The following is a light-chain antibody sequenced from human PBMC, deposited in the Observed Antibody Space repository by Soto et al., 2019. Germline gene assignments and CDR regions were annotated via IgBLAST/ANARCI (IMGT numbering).Light chain of an antibody. CDR2: SAS. Sequence: DMQMTQSPSSLSASVGDRVTITCRASQSISSYLNWYQKKTGKAPKLXXYSASTLQSGVPSRFSGSGSGTDFTLTISSLQTEDFATYYCQQSYSTPPITFGQGTRLEIK. CDR3: QQSYSTPPIT. CDR1: QSISSY. V-gene: IGKV1-39*01. J-gene: IGKJ5*01.